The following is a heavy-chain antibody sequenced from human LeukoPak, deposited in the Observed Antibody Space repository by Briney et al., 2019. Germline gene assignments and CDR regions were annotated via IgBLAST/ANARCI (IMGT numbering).Heavy chain of an antibody. CDR1: GFTFSNAW. CDR3: AKDQWATMVRGVNWFDP. V-gene: IGHV3-15*01. Sequence: GGSLRLSCAASGFTFSNAWMSWVRQAPGKGLEWVGGIKSKTDGGTTDYAAPVKGRFTISRDDSKNTLYLQMNSLRAEDTAVYYCAKDQWATMVRGVNWFDPWGQGTLVTVSS. D-gene: IGHD3-10*01. J-gene: IGHJ5*02. CDR2: IKSKTDGGTT.